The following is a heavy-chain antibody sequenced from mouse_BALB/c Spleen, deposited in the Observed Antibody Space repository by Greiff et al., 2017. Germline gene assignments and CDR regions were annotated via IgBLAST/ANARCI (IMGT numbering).Heavy chain of an antibody. CDR2: IDPETGGT. D-gene: IGHD1-2*01. CDR3: TRGATATLTYFDF. V-gene: IGHV1-15*01. J-gene: IGHJ2*01. CDR1: GYTFTDYE. Sequence: QVQLKESGAELVRPGASVTLSCKASGYTFTDYEMHWVKQTPVHGLEWIGAIDPETGGTAYNQKFKGKATLTADKSSSTAYMELRSLTSEDSAVYYCTRGATATLTYFDFWGQGTTLTVSS.